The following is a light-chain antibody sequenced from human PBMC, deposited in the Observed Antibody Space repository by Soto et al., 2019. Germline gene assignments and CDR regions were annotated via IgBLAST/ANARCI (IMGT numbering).Light chain of an antibody. Sequence: EIAMTQSPATLSASVGESDTITCRASQSISTWLAWYQQKPGKAPKLLIYKASSLRNGVPSRFSGSGSGTEFTLTIYSLQPDDFASYYCQQYNGYPHTFGQGTKLEIK. V-gene: IGKV1-5*03. J-gene: IGKJ2*01. CDR1: QSISTW. CDR3: QQYNGYPHT. CDR2: KAS.